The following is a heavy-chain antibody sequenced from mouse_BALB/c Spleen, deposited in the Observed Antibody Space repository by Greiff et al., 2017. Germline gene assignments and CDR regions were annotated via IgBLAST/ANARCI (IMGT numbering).Heavy chain of an antibody. Sequence: VQLKESGPELVKPGASVKIPCKASGYTFTDYNMDWVKQSHGKSLEWIGDINPNNGGTIYNQKFKGKATLTVDKSSSTAYMELRSLTSEDTAVYYCARGGYYGRHWYFDVWGAGTTVTVSS. CDR1: GYTFTDYN. CDR3: ARGGYYGRHWYFDV. J-gene: IGHJ1*01. CDR2: INPNNGGT. V-gene: IGHV1-18*01. D-gene: IGHD1-1*01.